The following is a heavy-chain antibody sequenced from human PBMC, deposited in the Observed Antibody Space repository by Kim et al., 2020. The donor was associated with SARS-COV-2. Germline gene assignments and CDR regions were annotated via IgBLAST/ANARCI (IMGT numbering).Heavy chain of an antibody. CDR3: ASWGLASPASDAFDI. Sequence: PSLTSRVTLSVDTSKNQFSLKLSSVTAADTAVYYCASWGLASPASDAFDIWGQGTMVTVSS. V-gene: IGHV4-34*01. J-gene: IGHJ3*02. D-gene: IGHD3-16*01.